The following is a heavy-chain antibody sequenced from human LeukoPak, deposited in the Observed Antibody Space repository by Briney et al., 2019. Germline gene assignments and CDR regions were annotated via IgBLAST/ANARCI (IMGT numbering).Heavy chain of an antibody. CDR3: AREPYYYDSSGDDAFDI. CDR1: GFTFSDYY. D-gene: IGHD3-22*01. V-gene: IGHV3-11*01. CDR2: ISSSGSTI. Sequence: KPGGSLRLSCAASGFTFSDYYMSWIRQAPGKGLERVSYISSSGSTIYYADSVKGRFTISRDNAKNSLYLQMNSLRAEDTAVYYCAREPYYYDSSGDDAFDIWGQGTMVTVSS. J-gene: IGHJ3*02.